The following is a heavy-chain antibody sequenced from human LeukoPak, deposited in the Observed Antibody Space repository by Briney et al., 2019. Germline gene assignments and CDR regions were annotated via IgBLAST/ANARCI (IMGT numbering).Heavy chain of an antibody. J-gene: IGHJ4*02. D-gene: IGHD5-12*01. CDR2: IYYSGST. Sequence: SETLSLTCTVSGGSFSTYYWSWIRQPPGKGLEWIGYIYYSGSTNYNPSLKSRVTMSLDTSKNQFSLKLNSVTAADTAVYYCARGEWLLRIWGQGTLVTVSS. CDR3: ARGEWLLRI. V-gene: IGHV4-59*08. CDR1: GGSFSTYY.